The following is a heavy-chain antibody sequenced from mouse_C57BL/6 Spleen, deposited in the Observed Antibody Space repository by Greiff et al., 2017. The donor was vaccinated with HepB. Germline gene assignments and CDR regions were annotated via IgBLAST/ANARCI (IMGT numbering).Heavy chain of an antibody. J-gene: IGHJ1*03. CDR3: ARERKLLRGYFDV. Sequence: EVKVEESGPGLVKPSQSLSLTCSVTGYSITSGYYWNWIRQFPGNKLEWMGYISYDGSNNYNPSLKNRISITRDTSKNQFFLKLNSVTTEDTATYYCARERKLLRGYFDVWGTGTTVTVSS. CDR1: GYSITSGYY. CDR2: ISYDGSN. D-gene: IGHD1-1*01. V-gene: IGHV3-6*01.